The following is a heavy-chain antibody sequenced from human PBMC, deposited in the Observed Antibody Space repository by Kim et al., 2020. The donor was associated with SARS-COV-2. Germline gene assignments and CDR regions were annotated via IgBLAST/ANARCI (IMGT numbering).Heavy chain of an antibody. CDR2: IYYSGST. J-gene: IGHJ4*01. CDR3: ASGRRLAPVGGSYDY. D-gene: IGHD6-25*01. V-gene: IGHV4-59*01. Sequence: SETLSLTCAVSGESISSYYWSWIRQPPGKGLEWIGYIYYSGSTNYNPSLKSRVTISVDTSKNQFSLKLSSVTAADTAVYYCASGRRLAPVGGSYDY. CDR1: GESISSYY.